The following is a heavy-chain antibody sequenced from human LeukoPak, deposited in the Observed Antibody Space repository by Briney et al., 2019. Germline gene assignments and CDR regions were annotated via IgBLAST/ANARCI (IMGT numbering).Heavy chain of an antibody. CDR2: IYSGGST. J-gene: IGHJ4*02. D-gene: IGHD5-18*01. CDR1: GFTVSSNY. CDR3: TTDRWLQLWLYYFDY. Sequence: GGSLRLSCAASGFTVSSNYMSWVRQAPGKGLEWVSVIYSGGSTYYADSVKGRFTISRDNSKNTLYLQMNSLRAEDTAVYYCTTDRWLQLWLYYFDYWGQGTLVTVSS. V-gene: IGHV3-53*01.